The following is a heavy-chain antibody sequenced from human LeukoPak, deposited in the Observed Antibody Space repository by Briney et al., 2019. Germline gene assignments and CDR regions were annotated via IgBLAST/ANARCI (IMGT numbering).Heavy chain of an antibody. CDR3: AKDRDSYGSNGY. J-gene: IGHJ4*02. Sequence: PGGSLRLSCAASEFSVGSNYMTWVRQAPGKGLEWVSLIYSGGSTYYADSVKGRFTISRDNSKNTLYLQMNSLRAEDTAVYYCAKDRDSYGSNGYWGQGTLVTVSS. CDR2: IYSGGST. CDR1: EFSVGSNY. V-gene: IGHV3-53*01. D-gene: IGHD5-18*01.